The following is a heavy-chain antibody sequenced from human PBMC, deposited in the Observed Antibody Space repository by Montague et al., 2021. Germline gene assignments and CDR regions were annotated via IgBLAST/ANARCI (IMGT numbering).Heavy chain of an antibody. CDR3: VAIKWERQTRNYFEQ. CDR1: VDSFTAYS. V-gene: IGHV4-34*01. J-gene: IGHJ4*02. CDR2: TNHRGTT. D-gene: IGHD1-26*01. Sequence: SETLSLTCDIYVDSFTAYSWGWIRQTPGKGLEWIGETNHRGTTKSNPSLKTRVSLSLDTSRSQLSLTLHSVTAADTAVYYCVAIKWERQTRNYFEQWGPGIMVSVSS.